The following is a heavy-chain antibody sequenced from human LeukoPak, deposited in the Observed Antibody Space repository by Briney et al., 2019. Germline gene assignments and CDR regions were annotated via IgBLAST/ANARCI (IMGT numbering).Heavy chain of an antibody. CDR1: GYTFTSYG. J-gene: IGHJ6*02. CDR3: ARVDIVATTRRYGMDV. V-gene: IGHV1-18*01. Sequence: ASVKVSCKASGYTFTSYGISWVRQAPGQGLEWMGWISAYNGNTNYAQKLQGRVTMTTDTSTSTAYTELRSLRSDDTAVYYCARVDIVATTRRYGMDVWGQGTTVTVSS. D-gene: IGHD5-12*01. CDR2: ISAYNGNT.